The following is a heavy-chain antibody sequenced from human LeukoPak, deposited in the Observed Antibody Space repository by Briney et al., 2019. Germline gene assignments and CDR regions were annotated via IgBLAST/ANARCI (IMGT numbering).Heavy chain of an antibody. CDR3: TRDAMSSGLFDY. Sequence: RPGQSLRLSCTASGFTFGDYAMSWVRQAPGKGLEWVGFIRSKAYGGTTEYAASVKGRFTISRDDSKSIAYLQMNSLKTEDTAVYYCTRDAMSSGLFDYWGQGTLVTVSS. J-gene: IGHJ4*02. V-gene: IGHV3-49*04. D-gene: IGHD6-19*01. CDR2: IRSKAYGGTT. CDR1: GFTFGDYA.